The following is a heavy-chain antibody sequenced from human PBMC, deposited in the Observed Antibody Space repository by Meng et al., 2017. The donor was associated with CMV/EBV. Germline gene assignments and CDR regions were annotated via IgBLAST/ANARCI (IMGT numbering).Heavy chain of an antibody. J-gene: IGHJ4*02. Sequence: GESLKISCAASGFTFSSYSMNWVRQAPGKGLEWVSYISSSSSTIYYADSVKGRFTISRDNAKNSLYLQMNSLRAEDTAVYYCARVRGSYSLDYWGQGTLVTVSS. CDR2: ISSSSSTI. CDR1: GFTFSSYS. D-gene: IGHD1-26*01. CDR3: ARVRGSYSLDY. V-gene: IGHV3-48*04.